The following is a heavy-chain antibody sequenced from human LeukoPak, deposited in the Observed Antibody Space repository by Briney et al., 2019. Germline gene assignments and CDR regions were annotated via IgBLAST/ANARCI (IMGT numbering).Heavy chain of an antibody. CDR2: INPNSGGT. Sequence: ASVKVSCKASGYTFTGYYMHWVRQAPGQGLEWMGWINPNSGGTNYAQKFQGRVTMTRDTSISTAYMELSRLRSDDTAVYYCARDRYYDFWSGYPQLYYYYYMDVWGKGTTVTVSS. V-gene: IGHV1-2*02. J-gene: IGHJ6*03. CDR1: GYTFTGYY. CDR3: ARDRYYDFWSGYPQLYYYYYMDV. D-gene: IGHD3-3*01.